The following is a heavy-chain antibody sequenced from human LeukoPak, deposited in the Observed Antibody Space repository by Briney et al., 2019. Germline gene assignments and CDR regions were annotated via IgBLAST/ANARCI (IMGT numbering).Heavy chain of an antibody. D-gene: IGHD4-17*01. CDR1: GGSFSGYY. Sequence: SETLSLTCAVYGGSFSGYYWSWIRQPPGKGLEWIGEINHSGSTNYNPSLKSRVTISVDTSKNQFSLKLSSVTAADTAVYYCARGRHYGDCLSRYYFDYWGQGTLVTVSS. CDR2: INHSGST. CDR3: ARGRHYGDCLSRYYFDY. J-gene: IGHJ4*02. V-gene: IGHV4-34*01.